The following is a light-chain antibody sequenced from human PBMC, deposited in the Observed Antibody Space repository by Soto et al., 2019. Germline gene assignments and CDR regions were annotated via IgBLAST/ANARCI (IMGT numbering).Light chain of an antibody. Sequence: SYELTQPPSVSVAPGKTARITCGGNNIGSKSVHWYQQKPGQAPVLVIYYDSDRPSGLPERFSGSNSGNTATLTISRVEAGDEADYYCQVWDSSSDRVVFGGGTKLTVL. CDR1: NIGSKS. J-gene: IGLJ2*01. CDR3: QVWDSSSDRVV. V-gene: IGLV3-21*04. CDR2: YDS.